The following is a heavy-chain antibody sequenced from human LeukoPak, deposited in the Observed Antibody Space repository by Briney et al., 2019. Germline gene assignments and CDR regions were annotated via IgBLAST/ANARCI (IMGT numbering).Heavy chain of an antibody. D-gene: IGHD3-3*01. CDR3: ARGLYDFWSGYAFDY. J-gene: IGHJ4*02. V-gene: IGHV1-69*13. Sequence: ASVKVSCKASGGTFSSYAISWVRQAPGQGLEWMGGIIPIFGTANYAQKFQGRVTITADESTSTAYMELSSLRSEDTAVYYCARGLYDFWSGYAFDYWGQGTLVTVSS. CDR1: GGTFSSYA. CDR2: IIPIFGTA.